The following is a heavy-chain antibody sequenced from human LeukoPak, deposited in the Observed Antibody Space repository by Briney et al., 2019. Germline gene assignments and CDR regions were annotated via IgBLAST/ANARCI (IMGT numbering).Heavy chain of an antibody. CDR1: GGSFSGYY. Sequence: PSETLSLTCAVYGGSFSGYYWSWIRQPPGKGLEWIGEINHSGSTNYNPSLKSRVTISVDTSKNQFSLKLSSVTAADTAVYYCARGRGYCSSTSCYEWYYYYMDVWGKGTTVTVSS. J-gene: IGHJ6*03. D-gene: IGHD2-2*01. V-gene: IGHV4-34*01. CDR2: INHSGST. CDR3: ARGRGYCSSTSCYEWYYYYMDV.